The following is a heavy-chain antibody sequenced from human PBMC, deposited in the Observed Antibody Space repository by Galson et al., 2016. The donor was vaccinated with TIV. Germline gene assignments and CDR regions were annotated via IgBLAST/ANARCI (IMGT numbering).Heavy chain of an antibody. CDR1: GYTFTTSC. CDR3: ATFGCGDDCDSGVGN. CDR2: IPPDDSDT. J-gene: IGHJ4*02. Sequence: QSRAAAPKLGESPRISCKTSGYTFTTSCVAWVRHMPGKGMEFMGVIPPDDSDTRYRPSYPGQVTIAAARSINSAYLHWGSLTASDSAMYYCATFGCGDDCDSGVGNWGQGTLVTVSS. V-gene: IGHV5-51*01. D-gene: IGHD2-21*01.